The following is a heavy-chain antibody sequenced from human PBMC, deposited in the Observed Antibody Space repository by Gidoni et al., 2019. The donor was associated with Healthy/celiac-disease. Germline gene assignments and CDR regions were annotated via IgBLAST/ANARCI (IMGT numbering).Heavy chain of an antibody. Sequence: QVQLQQWGAGLLKPSETLSLTCAAYGGSFRGYSWSWLSQPPGKGLEGIGEINHSGSTNYNPSLKSRVTTSVDTSKNQFSLKLSSVTPADTAVYYCARGPGYYGSGSYLGYYYGIAVWGQGTTLTVSS. V-gene: IGHV4-34*01. CDR3: ARGPGYYGSGSYLGYYYGIAV. D-gene: IGHD3-10*01. J-gene: IGHJ6*02. CDR2: INHSGST. CDR1: GGSFRGYS.